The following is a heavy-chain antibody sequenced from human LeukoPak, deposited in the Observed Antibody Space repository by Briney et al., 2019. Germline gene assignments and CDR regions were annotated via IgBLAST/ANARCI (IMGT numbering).Heavy chain of an antibody. CDR3: ARLDVVVVAAISNWFDP. V-gene: IGHV4-34*01. Sequence: SETLSLTCAVYGGSFSGYYWSWIRQPPGKGLEWIGEINHSGSTNYNPSLKSRVTISVDTSKNQFSLKLSSVTAADTAVYYCARLDVVVVAAISNWFDPWGQGTLVTVSS. CDR1: GGSFSGYY. CDR2: INHSGST. J-gene: IGHJ5*02. D-gene: IGHD2-15*01.